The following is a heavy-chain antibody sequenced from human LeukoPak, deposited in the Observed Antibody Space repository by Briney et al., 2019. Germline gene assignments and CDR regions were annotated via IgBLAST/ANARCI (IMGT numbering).Heavy chain of an antibody. D-gene: IGHD1-26*01. V-gene: IGHV1-18*04. CDR2: ISAYNGNT. Sequence: ASVKVSCKASGYTFTSYGISWVRQAPGQGLEWMGWISAYNGNTNYAQKLQGRVTMTTDTSTSTASMELRSLRSDDTAVYYCARDEIIVGATKGSDYWGQGTLVTVSS. J-gene: IGHJ4*02. CDR1: GYTFTSYG. CDR3: ARDEIIVGATKGSDY.